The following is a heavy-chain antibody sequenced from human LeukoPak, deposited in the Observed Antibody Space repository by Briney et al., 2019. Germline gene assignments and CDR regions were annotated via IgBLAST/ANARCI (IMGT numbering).Heavy chain of an antibody. CDR2: IIGNIGSI. D-gene: IGHD5-18*01. J-gene: IGHJ4*02. CDR1: AFIFDDYS. Sequence: SLRLSCAPSAFIFDDYSIHWVRHAPGNVLEWVSGIIGNIGSIVYADSVKGRFTIHRDNAKNSLYLQMNSLRAEETAWYYCAKDIGLRYSYGLYYFDWWGQGTLVTVSS. V-gene: IGHV3-9*01. CDR3: AKDIGLRYSYGLYYFDW.